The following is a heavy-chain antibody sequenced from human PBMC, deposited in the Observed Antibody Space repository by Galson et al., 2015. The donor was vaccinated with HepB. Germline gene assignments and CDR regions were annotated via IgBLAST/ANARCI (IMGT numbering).Heavy chain of an antibody. CDR2: INPSGGST. CDR1: GYTFTSYY. V-gene: IGHV1-46*01. CDR3: ARGPITGTTGDWFDP. Sequence: SVKVSCKASGYTFTSYYMHWVRQAPGQGLEWMGIINPSGGSTSYAQKFQGRVTMTRDTSTSTVYMELSSLRSEDTAVYYCARGPITGTTGDWFDPWGQGTLVTVSS. J-gene: IGHJ5*02. D-gene: IGHD1-7*01.